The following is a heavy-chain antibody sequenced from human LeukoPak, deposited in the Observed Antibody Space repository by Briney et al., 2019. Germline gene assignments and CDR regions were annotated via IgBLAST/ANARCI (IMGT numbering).Heavy chain of an antibody. CDR2: ISGSGAGT. CDR3: AKLDYYDTH. V-gene: IGHV3-23*01. CDR1: GFTFSSYA. J-gene: IGHJ4*02. D-gene: IGHD3-22*01. Sequence: GGSLRLSCAASGFTFSSYAMSWVRQAPGKGLEWVSAISGSGAGTYYADSVKGRFTISRDNSKNTLYLQMNSLRAEDAAVYYCAKLDYYDTHWGQGTLVTVSS.